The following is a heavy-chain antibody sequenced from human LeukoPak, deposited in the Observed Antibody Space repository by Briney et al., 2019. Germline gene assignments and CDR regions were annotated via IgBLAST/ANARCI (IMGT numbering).Heavy chain of an antibody. CDR1: GFTFSSYA. Sequence: GGSLRLSCAASGFTFSSYAMSWVRQAPGKGLEWVSAISGSGGGTYYANAVKGRFTISRDNSRDTLYLQMNSLRAEDTALYFCAKTPDYYGSGSSSYIDCWGQGTLVSVSS. J-gene: IGHJ4*02. CDR2: ISGSGGGT. CDR3: AKTPDYYGSGSSSYIDC. D-gene: IGHD3-10*01. V-gene: IGHV3-23*01.